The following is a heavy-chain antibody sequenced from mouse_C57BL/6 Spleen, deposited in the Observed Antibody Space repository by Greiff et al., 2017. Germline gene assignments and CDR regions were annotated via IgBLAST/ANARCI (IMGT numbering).Heavy chain of an antibody. CDR3: ARSTVVDPYYCDY. Sequence: QVQLQQPGAELVMPGASVKLSCKASGYTFTSYWMHWVKQRPGQGLEWIGEIDPSDSYTNYNQKFKGKSTLTVDKSSSTAYMQLSSLTSEDAAVYYCARSTVVDPYYCDYWGQGTTLTVTS. CDR2: IDPSDSYT. D-gene: IGHD1-1*01. J-gene: IGHJ2*01. V-gene: IGHV1-69*01. CDR1: GYTFTSYW.